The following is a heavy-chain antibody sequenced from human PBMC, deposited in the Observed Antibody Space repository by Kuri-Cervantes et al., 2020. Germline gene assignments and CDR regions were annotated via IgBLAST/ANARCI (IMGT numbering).Heavy chain of an antibody. J-gene: IGHJ4*02. D-gene: IGHD3-9*01. CDR2: IYYSGST. V-gene: IGHV4-61*08. CDR3: AREVVAPPSYYDILTGPEGAPGSGGFFDY. Sequence: SETLSLTCTVSGGSISSGGYYWSWIRQHPGKGLEWIGYIYYSGSTNYNPSLKSRVTISVDTSKNEFSLKLSSVTAADTAVYYCAREVVAPPSYYDILTGPEGAPGSGGFFDYWGQGTLVTVSS. CDR1: GGSISSGGYY.